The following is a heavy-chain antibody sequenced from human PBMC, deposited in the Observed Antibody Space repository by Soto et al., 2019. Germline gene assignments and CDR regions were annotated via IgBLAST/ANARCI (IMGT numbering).Heavy chain of an antibody. Sequence: PGGSLRLSCAASGFTFSSYGMHWVRQAPGKGLEWVAVISYDGSNKYYADSVKGRFTISRDNSKNTLYLQMNSLRAEDTAVYYCAKVERGYSYGIDYWGQGTLVTVS. V-gene: IGHV3-30*18. D-gene: IGHD5-18*01. CDR1: GFTFSSYG. CDR3: AKVERGYSYGIDY. J-gene: IGHJ4*02. CDR2: ISYDGSNK.